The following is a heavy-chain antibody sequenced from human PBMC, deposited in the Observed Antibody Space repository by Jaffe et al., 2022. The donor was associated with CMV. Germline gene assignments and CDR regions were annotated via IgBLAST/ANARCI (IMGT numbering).Heavy chain of an antibody. CDR2: ISGSGGST. CDR1: GFTFSSYA. Sequence: EVQLVESGGGLVQPGGSLRLSCAASGFTFSSYAMSWVRQAPGKGLEWVSAISGSGGSTYYADSVKGRFTISRDNSKNTLYLQMNSLRAEDTAVYYCAKTPPNYDYVWGSYRYTYFDYWGQGTLVTVSS. J-gene: IGHJ4*02. V-gene: IGHV3-23*04. D-gene: IGHD3-16*02. CDR3: AKTPPNYDYVWGSYRYTYFDY.